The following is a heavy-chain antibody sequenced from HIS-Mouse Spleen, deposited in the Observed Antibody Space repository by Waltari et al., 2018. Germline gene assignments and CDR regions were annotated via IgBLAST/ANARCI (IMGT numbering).Heavy chain of an antibody. D-gene: IGHD6-6*01. J-gene: IGHJ2*01. CDR2: INHSGRT. V-gene: IGHV4-34*01. CDR3: ARGRLRPSDWYFDL. Sequence: QVQLQQWGAGLLKPSETLSLTCAVYGGSFSGYYWSWIRQPPGKGLEWIGEINHSGRTTSNPSPKRRVTISVDTSKNQFSLKLSSVTAADTAVYYCARGRLRPSDWYFDLWGRGTLVTVSS. CDR1: GGSFSGYY.